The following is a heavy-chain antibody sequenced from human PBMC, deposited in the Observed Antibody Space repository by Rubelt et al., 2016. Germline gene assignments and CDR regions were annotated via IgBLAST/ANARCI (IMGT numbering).Heavy chain of an antibody. CDR2: IYSSGST. J-gene: IGHJ5*01. Sequence: QVQLQESGPGLVRPSETLSLTCTVSGGSISSYYWSWIRQPPGKGLEWIGYIYSSGSTKYNPSLKSRVTISVDTSKNQFSRKLSSVTAADTAVYYCARWYYVSGRRWFDSWGQGTLVTVSS. V-gene: IGHV4-59*08. D-gene: IGHD3-10*01. CDR3: ARWYYVSGRRWFDS. CDR1: GGSISSYY.